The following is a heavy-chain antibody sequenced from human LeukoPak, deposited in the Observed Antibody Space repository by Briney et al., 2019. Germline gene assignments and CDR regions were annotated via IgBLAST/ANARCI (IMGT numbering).Heavy chain of an antibody. J-gene: IGHJ3*02. D-gene: IGHD2-15*01. V-gene: IGHV6-1*01. CDR1: GDSVSSNSTA. CDR2: TYYRSKWYN. CDR3: ARGDCSGGICYSDSAFDI. Sequence: SQTLSLTCAISGDSVSSNSTAWNWIRQSPSRDLEWLGRTYYRSKWYNDYAVSVKSRITINPDTSKNQFSLQLNSVTPEDTAVYYCARGDCSGGICYSDSAFDIWGQGTMVTVSS.